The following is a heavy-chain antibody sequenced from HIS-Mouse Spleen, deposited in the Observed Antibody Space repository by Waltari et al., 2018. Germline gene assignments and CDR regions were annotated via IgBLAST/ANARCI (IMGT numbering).Heavy chain of an antibody. V-gene: IGHV4-39*07. D-gene: IGHD6-13*01. J-gene: IGHJ2*01. CDR3: ARESPYSSSWYDWYFDL. CDR2: ISYSGIT. Sequence: QLLPQESGPGLVKPSETLSLPCTVSGGSISSSSYYWGWIRQPPGTGLGWIGSISYSGITYYNPSLKSRVTISVDTSKNQFSLKLSSVTAADTAVYYCARESPYSSSWYDWYFDLWGRGTLVTVSS. CDR1: GGSISSSSYY.